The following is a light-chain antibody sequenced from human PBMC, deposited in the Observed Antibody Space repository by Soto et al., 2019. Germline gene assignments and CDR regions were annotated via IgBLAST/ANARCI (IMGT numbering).Light chain of an antibody. V-gene: IGKV4-1*01. CDR3: QHYYSLPLT. J-gene: IGKJ4*01. CDR1: QSVLYSSNNKNY. CDR2: WAS. Sequence: DIVMTQSPDSLAVSLGERATINCTSSQSVLYSSNNKNYLAWYQQKPGQPPKLLIYWASTRDSGVPDRFSGSGSGTDFTLTVSSLQAEDVAIYYCQHYYSLPLTFGGGTKVEIK.